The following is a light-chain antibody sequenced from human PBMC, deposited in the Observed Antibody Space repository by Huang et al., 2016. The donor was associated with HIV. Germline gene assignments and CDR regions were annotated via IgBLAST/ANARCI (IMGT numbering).Light chain of an antibody. Sequence: DIQMTQSPSTLSASVGDRVTITCRASQSISSWLAWYQQKPGKAPELLIYKASYLETGVPSRFSGSGSGTEFTLTISSLQPDDFATYYCHQYNSYPLTFGGGTKVEIK. J-gene: IGKJ4*01. CDR1: QSISSW. CDR2: KAS. CDR3: HQYNSYPLT. V-gene: IGKV1-5*03.